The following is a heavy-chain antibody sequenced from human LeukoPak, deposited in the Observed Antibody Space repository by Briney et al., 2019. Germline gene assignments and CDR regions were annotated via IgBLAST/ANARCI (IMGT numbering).Heavy chain of an antibody. D-gene: IGHD3-10*01. CDR3: ARSPSNYYGSGSGLYGMDV. J-gene: IGHJ6*02. CDR1: GGSISSGGYY. Sequence: SQTLSLTCTVSGGSISSGGYYWSWIRQPPGKGLEWIGYIYHSGSTYYNPSLKSRVTISVDRSKNQFSLKLSSVTAADTAVYYCARSPSNYYGSGSGLYGMDVWGQGTTVTVSS. V-gene: IGHV4-30-2*02. CDR2: IYHSGST.